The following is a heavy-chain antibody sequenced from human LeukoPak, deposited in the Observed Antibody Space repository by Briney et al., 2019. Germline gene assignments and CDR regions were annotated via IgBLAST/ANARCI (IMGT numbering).Heavy chain of an antibody. CDR3: AREDSSGWYVFDY. CDR2: INPSGGST. CDR1: GYTFTSYY. J-gene: IGHJ4*02. D-gene: IGHD6-19*01. V-gene: IGHV1-46*01. Sequence: GASVKVSCTASGYTFTSYYMHWVRQAPGQGLEWMGIINPSGGSTSYAQKFQGRVTMTRDTSTSTVYMELSSLRSEDTAVYYCAREDSSGWYVFDYWGQGTLVTVSP.